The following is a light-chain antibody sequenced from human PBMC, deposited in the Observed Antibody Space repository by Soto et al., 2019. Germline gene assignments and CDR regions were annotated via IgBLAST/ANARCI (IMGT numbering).Light chain of an antibody. CDR1: QSISKY. CDR2: KAS. Sequence: DIQITHSPSTLSASLRDRVTITSRASQSISKYLAWYQQKPGKAPMLLIYKASSLASGVPSRFSGSGSGTEFTITISSLQPDDFGNYYCQEYNSNWTFGQGTKVDIK. V-gene: IGKV1-5*03. J-gene: IGKJ1*01. CDR3: QEYNSNWT.